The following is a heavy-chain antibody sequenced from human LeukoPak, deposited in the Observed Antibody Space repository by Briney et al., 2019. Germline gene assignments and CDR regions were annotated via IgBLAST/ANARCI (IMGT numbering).Heavy chain of an antibody. CDR1: GFTFSDYG. J-gene: IGHJ6*02. D-gene: IGHD5-18*01. Sequence: GGSLRLSCPASGFTFSDYGMHWVRQPPGKGLEWVAIIWYDGSNKKYEDSVKGRFTISRDNAKNSLYLQMNSLRAEDTAVYYCARDNEYSYGLFGQYGMDVWGQGTTVTVSS. CDR3: ARDNEYSYGLFGQYGMDV. CDR2: IWYDGSNK. V-gene: IGHV3-33*01.